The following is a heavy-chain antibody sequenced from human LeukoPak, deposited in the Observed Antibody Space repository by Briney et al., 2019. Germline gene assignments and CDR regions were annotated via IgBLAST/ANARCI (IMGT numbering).Heavy chain of an antibody. Sequence: SQTLSLTCTVSGGSISSGDYYWSWIRQPPGKGLEWIGYIYYGGSTYSNPSLKSRVTISVDTSKNQFSMKLSSVTAADTAVYYCASTVAGMRHWGQGTLVTVSS. V-gene: IGHV4-30-4*01. D-gene: IGHD6-13*01. J-gene: IGHJ4*02. CDR3: ASTVAGMRH. CDR2: IYYGGST. CDR1: GGSISSGDYY.